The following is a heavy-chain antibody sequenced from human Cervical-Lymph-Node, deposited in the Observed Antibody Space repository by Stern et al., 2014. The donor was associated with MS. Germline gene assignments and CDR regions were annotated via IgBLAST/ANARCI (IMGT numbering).Heavy chain of an antibody. CDR1: GYTFTSDY. CDR2: INPSGGRT. CDR3: ARQNYYNGMDV. Sequence: VQLVESGAEVKKPGASVKVSCKASGYTFTSDYMHWVRQAPGPGLEGMGIINPSGGRTSYAQKFQGRVTMTRDTSTSTVHMELSSLRSEDTAVYYCARQNYYNGMDVWGQGTTVTVSS. D-gene: IGHD2/OR15-2a*01. V-gene: IGHV1-46*01. J-gene: IGHJ6*02.